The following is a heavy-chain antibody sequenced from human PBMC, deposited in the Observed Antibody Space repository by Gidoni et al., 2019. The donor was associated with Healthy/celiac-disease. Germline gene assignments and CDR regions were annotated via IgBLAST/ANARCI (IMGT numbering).Heavy chain of an antibody. CDR1: GGTFSSYA. CDR3: ARSSPYDFWSGYYTSPFDY. V-gene: IGHV1-69*01. Sequence: QVQLVQSGAEVKKPGSSVKVSCKASGGTFSSYAISWVRQAPGQGLEWMGGIIPIFGTANYAQKFQGRVTITADESTSTAYMELSSLRSEDTAVYYCARSSPYDFWSGYYTSPFDYWGQGTLVPVSS. D-gene: IGHD3-3*01. CDR2: IIPIFGTA. J-gene: IGHJ4*02.